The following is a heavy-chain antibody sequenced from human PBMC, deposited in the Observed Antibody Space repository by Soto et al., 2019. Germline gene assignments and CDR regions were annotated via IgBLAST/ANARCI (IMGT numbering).Heavy chain of an antibody. J-gene: IGHJ5*02. D-gene: IGHD2-2*01. Sequence: SETLSLTCGVSGYSISTGYYWACIRQPPGKDLEWIGSIYHRGYTYYNSSLKSRVTISVDTSKNQFSLKLSSVTAADTAVYYCARGACSSTSCYGGFNAWGQGALVTVSS. CDR1: GYSISTGYY. CDR2: IYHRGYT. CDR3: ARGACSSTSCYGGFNA. V-gene: IGHV4-38-2*01.